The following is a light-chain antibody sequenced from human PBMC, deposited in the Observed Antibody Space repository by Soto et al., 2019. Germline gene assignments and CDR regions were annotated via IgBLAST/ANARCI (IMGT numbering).Light chain of an antibody. J-gene: IGKJ5*01. CDR1: QNITTY. Sequence: DIQMTQSPSSLAGAVGHRVASTCRASQNITTYVNWYQQKPGKAPNLLIYGASNLQSGVPSRFSGSGSGTEFTLTISSLRPEDFAPYYCQQSYSSPATFGQGTRLEI. CDR3: QQSYSSPAT. V-gene: IGKV1-39*01. CDR2: GAS.